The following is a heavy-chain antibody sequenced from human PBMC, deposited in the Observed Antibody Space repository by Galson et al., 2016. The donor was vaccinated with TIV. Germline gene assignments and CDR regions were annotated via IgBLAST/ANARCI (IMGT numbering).Heavy chain of an antibody. V-gene: IGHV1-69*13. J-gene: IGHJ6*02. CDR2: IISIFWTA. D-gene: IGHD5-24*01. Sequence: SVKVSCKSSGGIFSGYAINWVRQAPGQGLEWMGRIISIFWTANYAEKFQGRATITADVYTNTVHRELSSLKSEDTAGYYCARITDGPLYDYYGMDVWGQGTTVIVSS. CDR1: GGIFSGYA. CDR3: ARITDGPLYDYYGMDV.